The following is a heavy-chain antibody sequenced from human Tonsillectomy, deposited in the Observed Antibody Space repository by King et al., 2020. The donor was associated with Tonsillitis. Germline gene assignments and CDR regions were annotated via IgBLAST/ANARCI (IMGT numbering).Heavy chain of an antibody. V-gene: IGHV1-2*02. Sequence: VQLVESGAEVKKPGASVKVSCKASGYTFTGYYMHWVRQAPGQGLEWMGWINPNSGGTNYAQKFQGRVTMTRDTSISTAYMDLSRLRSDDTAVYYCARERANWGFTVRYRYFDLWGRGTLVTVSS. J-gene: IGHJ2*01. CDR3: ARERANWGFTVRYRYFDL. CDR1: GYTFTGYY. CDR2: INPNSGGT. D-gene: IGHD7-27*01.